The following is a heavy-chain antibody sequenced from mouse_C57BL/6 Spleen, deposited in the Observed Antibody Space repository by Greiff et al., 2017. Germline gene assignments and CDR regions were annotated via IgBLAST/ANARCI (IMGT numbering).Heavy chain of an antibody. CDR2: IYPRDGST. V-gene: IGHV1-78*01. J-gene: IGHJ2*01. CDR1: GYTFTDYT. Sequence: QVQLQQSDAELVKPGASVKISCKVSGYTFTDYTIHWMKQRPEQGLEWIGYIYPRDGSTKYNEKFKGKATLTANKSSSTAYMQLNSLTSEDSAVYFCAREGYNYYGSSFDYWGQGTTLTVSS. CDR3: AREGYNYYGSSFDY. D-gene: IGHD1-1*01.